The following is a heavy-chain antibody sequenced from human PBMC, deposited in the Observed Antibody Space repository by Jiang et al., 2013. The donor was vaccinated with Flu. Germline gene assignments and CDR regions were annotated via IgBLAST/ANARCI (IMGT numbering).Heavy chain of an antibody. CDR2: ITPKGGQT. CDR3: ATSGGSDYSRTSYVDGDWYFDL. J-gene: IGHJ2*01. D-gene: IGHD2-15*01. V-gene: IGHV1-69*16. CDR1: GGTFSSYT. Sequence: GAEVKKPGSSVKVSCRASGGTFSSYTFSRVRLAPGRGLEWMGGITPKGGQTTYARQFHGRVTMTRETSTSTVYMELRSLESEDTAVYYCATSGGSDYSRTSYVDGDWYFDLWGRGTLVTVS.